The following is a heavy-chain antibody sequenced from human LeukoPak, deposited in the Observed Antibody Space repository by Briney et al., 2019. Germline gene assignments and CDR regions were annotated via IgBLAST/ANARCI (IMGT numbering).Heavy chain of an antibody. CDR2: TYFDGST. D-gene: IGHD5-18*01. CDR1: GFTINTNY. J-gene: IGHJ4*02. Sequence: GGSLRLSCAVSGFTINTNYMSWVRQAPGKGLEWVSVTYFDGSTYYADSVKGRLTISRDTSENTLYLQMNTLRADDTSVYYCAAMVDDYWGQGTLVTVSS. CDR3: AAMVDDY. V-gene: IGHV3-66*01.